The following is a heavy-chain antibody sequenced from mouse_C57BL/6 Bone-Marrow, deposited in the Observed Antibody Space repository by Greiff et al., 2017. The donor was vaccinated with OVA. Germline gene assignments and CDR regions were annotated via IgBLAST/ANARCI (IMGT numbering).Heavy chain of an antibody. D-gene: IGHD2-1*01. CDR1: GYAFTNYL. J-gene: IGHJ2*01. Sequence: LQESGAELVRPGTSVKVSCKASGYAFTNYLIEWVKQRPGQGLEWIGVINPGSGGTNYNEKFKGKATLTADKSSSTAYMQLSSLTSEDSAVYFCARSRGNYYFDYWGQGTTLTVSS. CDR2: INPGSGGT. V-gene: IGHV1-54*01. CDR3: ARSRGNYYFDY.